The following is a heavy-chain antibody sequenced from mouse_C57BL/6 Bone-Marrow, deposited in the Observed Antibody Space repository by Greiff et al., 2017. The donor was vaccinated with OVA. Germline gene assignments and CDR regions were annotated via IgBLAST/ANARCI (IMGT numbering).Heavy chain of an antibody. CDR3: AREDYYGSSYSWFAY. J-gene: IGHJ3*01. D-gene: IGHD1-1*01. CDR2: ISDGGSYT. Sequence: VMLVESGGGLVKPGGSLKLSCAASGFTFSSYAMYWVRQTPEKRLEWVATISDGGSYTYYPDNVKGRFTISRDNAKNDLYLQMSHLKSEDTAMYYCAREDYYGSSYSWFAYWGQGTLVTVSA. CDR1: GFTFSSYA. V-gene: IGHV5-4*03.